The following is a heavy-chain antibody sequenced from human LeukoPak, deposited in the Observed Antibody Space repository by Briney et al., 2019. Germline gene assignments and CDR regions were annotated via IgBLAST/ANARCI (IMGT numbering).Heavy chain of an antibody. CDR3: ARQAGDEGDFNY. CDR1: GYSFTNYW. D-gene: IGHD7-27*01. Sequence: GESLKISCRGSGYSFTNYWIGWVRQMPGKGLEWMGIIYPGDSDTRYSPSFQGQVTISADKSISTAYLQWTTLKASDIAMYYCARQAGDEGDFNYWGQGTLVTVSS. CDR2: IYPGDSDT. J-gene: IGHJ4*02. V-gene: IGHV5-51*01.